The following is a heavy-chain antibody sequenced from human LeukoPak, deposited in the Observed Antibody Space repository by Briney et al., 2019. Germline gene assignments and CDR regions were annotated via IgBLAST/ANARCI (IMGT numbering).Heavy chain of an antibody. CDR2: ISATRGNT. Sequence: GGSLRLSCVASGFTFTNYAMSWVRQPPGKGLEWVSAISATRGNTYYADSVQGRFSISRDNSKNTLYLQMNSLRAEDTAVYYCAQVPPWGQGTMVTVSS. CDR1: GFTFTNYA. J-gene: IGHJ3*01. CDR3: AQVPP. D-gene: IGHD1-1*01. V-gene: IGHV3-23*01.